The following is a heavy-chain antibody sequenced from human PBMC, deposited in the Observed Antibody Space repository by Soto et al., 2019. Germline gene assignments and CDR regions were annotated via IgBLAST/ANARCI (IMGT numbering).Heavy chain of an antibody. Sequence: ASVKVSCKASGYTFTGYYMHWVRQAPGQGLEWMGWINPNSGGTNYAQKLQGWVTMTRDTFISTAYMGLSRLRSDDTAVYYCARDFWATYYYDSSGKTDQYGMDVWGQGTTVTVSS. J-gene: IGHJ6*02. CDR3: ARDFWATYYYDSSGKTDQYGMDV. D-gene: IGHD3-22*01. CDR1: GYTFTGYY. V-gene: IGHV1-2*04. CDR2: INPNSGGT.